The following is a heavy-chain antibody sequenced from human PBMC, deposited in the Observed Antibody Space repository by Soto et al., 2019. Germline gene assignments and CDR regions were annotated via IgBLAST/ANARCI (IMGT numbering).Heavy chain of an antibody. Sequence: QVQLVESGGGVVQPGRSLRLSCAASGFTFSSYAMHWVRQAPGKGLEWVAVISYDGSNKYYADSVKGRFTISRDNSKNTLYLQMNSLRAEDTAVYYCARVAGLYYYYYGMDAWGQGTTVTVSS. CDR1: GFTFSSYA. CDR2: ISYDGSNK. D-gene: IGHD6-19*01. CDR3: ARVAGLYYYYYGMDA. J-gene: IGHJ6*02. V-gene: IGHV3-30-3*01.